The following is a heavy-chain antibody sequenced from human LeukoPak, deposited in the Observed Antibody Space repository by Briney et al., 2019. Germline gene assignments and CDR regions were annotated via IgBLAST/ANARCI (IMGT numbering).Heavy chain of an antibody. V-gene: IGHV1-69*05. CDR3: ARDLYYYDSGGPDY. Sequence: SVKVSCKASGDTFSNYGLSWVRQAPGQGREWMGRIMPISGIANYAQKFQDRVTINTDESTSTVYMELNSLRSEDTAVYYCARDLYYYDSGGPDYWGQGTLVSVSS. J-gene: IGHJ4*02. CDR1: GDTFSNYG. D-gene: IGHD3-22*01. CDR2: IMPISGIA.